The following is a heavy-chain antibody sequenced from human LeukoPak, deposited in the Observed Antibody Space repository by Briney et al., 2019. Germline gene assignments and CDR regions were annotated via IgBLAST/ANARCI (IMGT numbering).Heavy chain of an antibody. CDR2: INHSGST. CDR3: ASGHKGDYDLSY. D-gene: IGHD4-17*01. CDR1: GGSFSGYY. J-gene: IGHJ4*02. V-gene: IGHV4-34*01. Sequence: SETLSLTCAVYGGSFSGYYWSWIRQPPGKGLEWIGEINHSGSTNYNPSLKGRVTISVDTSKNQFSLKLSSVTAADTAVYYCASGHKGDYDLSYWGQGTLVTVSS.